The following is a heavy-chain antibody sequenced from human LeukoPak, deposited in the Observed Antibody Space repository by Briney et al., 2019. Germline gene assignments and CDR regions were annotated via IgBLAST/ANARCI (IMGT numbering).Heavy chain of an antibody. CDR2: INPNSGGT. V-gene: IGHV1-2*02. J-gene: IGHJ6*03. Sequence: ASVKVSCKASGYTFTGYYMHWVRQAPGQGLEWMVWINPNSGGTNYAQKFQGRVTMTRDTSISTAYMELSRLRSDDTAVYYCARGATVTTLPHYYYFMDVWGKGTTVTVSS. CDR1: GYTFTGYY. CDR3: ARGATVTTLPHYYYFMDV. D-gene: IGHD4-17*01.